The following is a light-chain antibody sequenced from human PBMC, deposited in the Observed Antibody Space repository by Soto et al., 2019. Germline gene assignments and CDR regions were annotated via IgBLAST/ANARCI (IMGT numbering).Light chain of an antibody. CDR1: QSVSST. Sequence: EIVMTQSPATLSVSPGESATLSCRASQSVSSTLAWYQQKPGQAPRLLIYGASTRATGIPARFSGSGSGTEFTLTISSLQPEDFAVYYCQQYIYWPWTFGQGTKVDI. CDR2: GAS. CDR3: QQYIYWPWT. J-gene: IGKJ1*01. V-gene: IGKV3-15*01.